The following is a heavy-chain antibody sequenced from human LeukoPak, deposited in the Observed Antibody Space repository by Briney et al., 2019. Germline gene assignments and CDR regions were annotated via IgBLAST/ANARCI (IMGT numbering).Heavy chain of an antibody. CDR3: ARKLGIFTVTTAFDY. CDR2: INHSGST. V-gene: IGHV4-34*01. CDR1: GGSFSGYY. D-gene: IGHD4-17*01. Sequence: SETLSLTCAVYGGSFSGYYWSWIRQPPGKGLEWIGEINHSGSTNYNPSLKSRVTISVDTSKNQFFLKLSSVTAADTAVYYCARKLGIFTVTTAFDYWGQGTLVTVSS. J-gene: IGHJ4*02.